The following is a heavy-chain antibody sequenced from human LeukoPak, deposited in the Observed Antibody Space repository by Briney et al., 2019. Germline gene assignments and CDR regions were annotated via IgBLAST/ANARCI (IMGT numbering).Heavy chain of an antibody. V-gene: IGHV3-30*02. CDR1: GFTFSSYG. J-gene: IGHJ4*02. D-gene: IGHD6-13*01. CDR3: ARVPEQLEHYFDY. Sequence: PGGSLRLSCAASGFTFSSYGMHWVRQAPGKGLEWVAFIRYDGSNKYYADSVKGRFTISRDNSKNTLYLQMNSLRAEDTAVYYCARVPEQLEHYFDYWGQGTLVTVSS. CDR2: IRYDGSNK.